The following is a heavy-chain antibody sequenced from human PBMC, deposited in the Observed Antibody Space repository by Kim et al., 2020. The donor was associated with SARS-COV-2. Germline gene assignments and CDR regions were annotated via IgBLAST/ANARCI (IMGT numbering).Heavy chain of an antibody. Sequence: GGSLRLSCAASGFTFSSYWMSWVRQAPGKGLEWVANIKQDGSEKYYVDSVKGQFTISRDNAKNSLYLQMNSLRAEDTAVYYCARGRDCTGGVCYQYYFDYCGQGTLVTVSS. CDR2: IKQDGSEK. CDR3: ARGRDCTGGVCYQYYFDY. D-gene: IGHD2-8*02. CDR1: GFTFSSYW. V-gene: IGHV3-7*01. J-gene: IGHJ4*02.